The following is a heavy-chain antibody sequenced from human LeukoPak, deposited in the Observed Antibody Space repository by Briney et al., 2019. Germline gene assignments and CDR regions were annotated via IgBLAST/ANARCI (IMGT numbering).Heavy chain of an antibody. CDR1: KFTFSSYS. D-gene: IGHD4-17*01. J-gene: IGHJ4*02. CDR3: ASNDYGDYEGADY. CDR2: ISSSSSYI. Sequence: GGSLRLSCAASKFTFSSYSMNWVRQAPGKGLEWVSSISSSSSYIYYADSVKGRFTISRDNAKNSLYLQMNSLRAEDTAVYYCASNDYGDYEGADYRGQGTLVTVSS. V-gene: IGHV3-21*01.